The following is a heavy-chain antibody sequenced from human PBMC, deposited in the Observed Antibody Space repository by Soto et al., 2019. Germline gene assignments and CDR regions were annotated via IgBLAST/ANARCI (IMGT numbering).Heavy chain of an antibody. CDR1: GFTFSDYY. CDR3: ARDSYDILTGYYYLDY. D-gene: IGHD3-9*01. J-gene: IGHJ4*02. V-gene: IGHV3-11*01. Sequence: GGSLRLSCAASGFTFSDYYMSWIRQAPGKGLEWVSYISSSGSTIYYADSVKGRFTISRDNAKNSLYLQMNSLRAEDTAVYYCARDSYDILTGYYYLDYWGQGTLVTVSS. CDR2: ISSSGSTI.